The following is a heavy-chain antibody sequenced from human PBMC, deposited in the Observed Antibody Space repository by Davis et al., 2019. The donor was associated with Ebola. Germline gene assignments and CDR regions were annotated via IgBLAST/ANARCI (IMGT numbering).Heavy chain of an antibody. CDR1: GYSISSGYY. CDR2: IYHSGST. V-gene: IGHV4-38-2*01. J-gene: IGHJ4*02. Sequence: PSETLSLTCAVSGYSISSGYYWGWIRQPPGKGLEWIGSIYHSGSTNYNPSLKSRVTISVDTSKNQFSLNLSSVNAADTAVYYCARGGVRWYFDYWDQGTLVTVSS. D-gene: IGHD3-10*01. CDR3: ARGGVRWYFDY.